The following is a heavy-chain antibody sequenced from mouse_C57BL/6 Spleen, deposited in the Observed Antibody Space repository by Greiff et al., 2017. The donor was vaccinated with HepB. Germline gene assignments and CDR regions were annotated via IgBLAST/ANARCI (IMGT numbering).Heavy chain of an antibody. CDR3: ASSYDYEYFDY. Sequence: VQLQESGAELARPGASVKLSCKASGYTFTSYGISWVKQRTGQGLEWIGEIYPRSGNTYYNEKFKGKSTLTADKSSSTAYMELRSLTSEDSAVYFCASSYDYEYFDYWGQVTTLTVSS. CDR1: GYTFTSYG. V-gene: IGHV1-81*01. D-gene: IGHD2-4*01. J-gene: IGHJ2*01. CDR2: IYPRSGNT.